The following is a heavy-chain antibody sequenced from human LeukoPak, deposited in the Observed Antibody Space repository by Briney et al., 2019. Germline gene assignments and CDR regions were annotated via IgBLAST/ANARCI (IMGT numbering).Heavy chain of an antibody. CDR1: GYSFTSYW. CDR2: IYPGDSDT. Sequence: GESLKISCKGSGYSFTSYWISWVRQMPGKGLEWMGIIYPGDSDTRYSPSFQGQVTISADKSISTAYLQWSSLKASDTAMYYCARQATIFGYYYYGMDVWGQGTTVTVSS. V-gene: IGHV5-51*01. CDR3: ARQATIFGYYYYGMDV. J-gene: IGHJ6*02. D-gene: IGHD3-3*01.